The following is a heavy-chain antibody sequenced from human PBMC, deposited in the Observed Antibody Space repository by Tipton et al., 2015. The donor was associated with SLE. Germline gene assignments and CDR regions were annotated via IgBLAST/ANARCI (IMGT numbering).Heavy chain of an antibody. J-gene: IGHJ1*01. CDR2: IYSYTNKR. CDR1: GYSFINYG. V-gene: IGHV1-18*01. Sequence: QSGPEVKAPGASVKVSCKTSGYSFINYGISWVRQAPGQGLEWIGWIYSYTNKRNYAQKVQGRVTMTTDTSTSTAYMELRSLRSDDTAVYYCARDEDPFDEYFHHWGQGTLVTVSS. CDR3: ARDEDPFDEYFHH.